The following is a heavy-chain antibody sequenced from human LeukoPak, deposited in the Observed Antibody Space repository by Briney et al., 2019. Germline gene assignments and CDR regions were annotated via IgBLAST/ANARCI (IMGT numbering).Heavy chain of an antibody. Sequence: PSETLALTCTVSGGSISSSSYYWGWIRQPPGKGLEWIGSIYYSGSTYYNPSLKSRVTISVDTSKNQFSLKLSSVTAADTAVYYCAREPRMNSYDFWSGYFYWGQGTLVTVSS. D-gene: IGHD3-3*01. V-gene: IGHV4-39*07. CDR2: IYYSGST. CDR1: GGSISSSSYY. J-gene: IGHJ4*02. CDR3: AREPRMNSYDFWSGYFY.